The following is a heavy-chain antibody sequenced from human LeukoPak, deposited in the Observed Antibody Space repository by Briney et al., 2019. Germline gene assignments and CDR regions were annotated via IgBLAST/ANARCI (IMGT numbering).Heavy chain of an antibody. V-gene: IGHV4-30-4*01. CDR2: IYYSGST. CDR3: ARGLPYYYGSGSYQDYFDY. D-gene: IGHD3-10*01. J-gene: IGHJ4*02. Sequence: SQTLSLTCTVSGGSISSGDYYWSWIRQPPGKGLEWIGYIYYSGSTYYNPSLKSRVTISVDTSKNQFSLKLSSVTAADTAVYYCARGLPYYYGSGSYQDYFDYWGQGTLVTVSS. CDR1: GGSISSGDYY.